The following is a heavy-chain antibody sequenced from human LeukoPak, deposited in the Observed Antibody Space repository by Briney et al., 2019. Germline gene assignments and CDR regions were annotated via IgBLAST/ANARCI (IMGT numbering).Heavy chain of an antibody. D-gene: IGHD4-17*01. CDR1: GFTFSSYW. V-gene: IGHV3-74*01. CDR3: ARGKDYGDLNY. J-gene: IGHJ4*02. CDR2: INSDGSST. Sequence: GGSLRLSCAASGFTFSSYWMHWVRRAPGKGLVCVSRINSDGSSTTYADSVKGRFTISTDNAKNTLYLQMNSLRAEDTAVYYCARGKDYGDLNYWGQGTLVTVSS.